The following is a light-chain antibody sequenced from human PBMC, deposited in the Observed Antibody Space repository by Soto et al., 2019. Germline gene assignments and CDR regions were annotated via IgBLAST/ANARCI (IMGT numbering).Light chain of an antibody. CDR1: QSVLSK. V-gene: IGKV3-15*01. CDR3: QQYNNWPIT. Sequence: EIVMTQSPATLSVSPGERATLSCRASQSVLSKLAWYQQKPGQAPRLLIYGAFTRSPDIPGRFSGSGSGTEFTLTISSLQSEDFAVYYCQQYNNWPITFGQGTRLEIK. J-gene: IGKJ5*01. CDR2: GAF.